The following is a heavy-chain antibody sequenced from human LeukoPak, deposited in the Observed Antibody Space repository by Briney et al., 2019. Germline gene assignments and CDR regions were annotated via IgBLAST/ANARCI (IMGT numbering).Heavy chain of an antibody. CDR2: INHSGST. D-gene: IGHD2-21*01. J-gene: IGHJ6*02. Sequence: PSETLSLTCAVYGGSFSGYYWSWIRQPPGKGLEWIGEINHSGSTNYNPSLKSRVTISVDTSKNQFSLKLSSVTAADTAVYYCARHSRRVYYYYYGMDVWGQGTTVTVSS. CDR1: GGSFSGYY. CDR3: ARHSRRVYYYYYGMDV. V-gene: IGHV4-34*01.